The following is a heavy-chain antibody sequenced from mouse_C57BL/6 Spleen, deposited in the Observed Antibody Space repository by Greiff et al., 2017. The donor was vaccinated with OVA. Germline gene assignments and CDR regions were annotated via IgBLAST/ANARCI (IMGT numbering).Heavy chain of an antibody. D-gene: IGHD2-3*01. CDR3: AGHEDGDDGYYEYCDV. V-gene: IGHV1-62-2*01. J-gene: IGHJ1*03. CDR2: FYPGSGSI. Sequence: VQLQQSGAELVKPGASVKLSCKASGYTFTEYTIHWVKQRSGQGLEWIGWFYPGSGSIKYNEKFKDKATLTADKSSSTAYMELSRMTSGGSAVYDCAGHEDGDDGYYEYCDVWGKGTAVTVSS. CDR1: GYTFTEYT.